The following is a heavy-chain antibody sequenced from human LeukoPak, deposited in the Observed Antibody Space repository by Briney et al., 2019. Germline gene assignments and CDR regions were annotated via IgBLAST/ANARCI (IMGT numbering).Heavy chain of an antibody. V-gene: IGHV3-66*01. CDR1: GFSFSSYE. CDR2: IYSGGST. CDR3: ARVSGNWNYFDY. J-gene: IGHJ4*02. Sequence: GGSLRLSCAASGFSFSSYEMNWVRQAPGKGLEWVSVIYSGGSTYYADSVKGRFTISRDNSKNTLYLQMNSLRAEDTAVYYCARVSGNWNYFDYWGQGTLVTVSS. D-gene: IGHD1-1*01.